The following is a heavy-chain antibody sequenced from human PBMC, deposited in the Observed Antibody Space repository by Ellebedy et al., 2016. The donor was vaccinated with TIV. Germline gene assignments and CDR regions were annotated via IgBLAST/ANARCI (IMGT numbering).Heavy chain of an antibody. CDR2: ISGSGDIT. V-gene: IGHV3-23*01. CDR3: AKARLMTTVVNPFDS. D-gene: IGHD4-23*01. Sequence: GESLKISXAASGFTFSNYAMAWVRQAPGRGLEWVSTISGSGDITYYRDSARGRFTISRDNSKNTLYVQMNSLRVDDMAIYYCAKARLMTTVVNPFDSWGQGTLVAVSS. J-gene: IGHJ4*02. CDR1: GFTFSNYA.